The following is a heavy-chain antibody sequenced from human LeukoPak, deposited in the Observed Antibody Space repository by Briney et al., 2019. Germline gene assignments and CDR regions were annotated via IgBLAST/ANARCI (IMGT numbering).Heavy chain of an antibody. V-gene: IGHV3-20*04. CDR1: GFTFDDYG. CDR3: ARAPSHSSSWYMGYYYYYMDV. CDR2: INWNGGST. D-gene: IGHD6-13*01. J-gene: IGHJ6*03. Sequence: GGSLRLSCAASGFTFDDYGMSWVRQAPGKGLEWVSGINWNGGSTGYADSVKGRFTISRDNAKNSLYLQMNSLRAEDTALYYCARAPSHSSSWYMGYYYYYMDVWGKGTTVTVSS.